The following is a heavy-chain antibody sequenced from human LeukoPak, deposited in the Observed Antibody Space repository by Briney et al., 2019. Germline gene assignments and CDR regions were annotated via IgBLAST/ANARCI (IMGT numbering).Heavy chain of an antibody. J-gene: IGHJ4*02. CDR1: GFTFSSYA. CDR2: ISSNADST. V-gene: IGHV3-64D*09. D-gene: IGHD2/OR15-2a*01. CDR3: MKDSKSDYYFDY. Sequence: PGGSLRLSCSASGFTFSSYAMHWVRQAPGKGLEYVSAISSNADSTYYADSVKGRFTISRDNSKNTLYPQMSSLSTEDTAVHYCMKDSKSDYYFDYWGQGTLVTVSS.